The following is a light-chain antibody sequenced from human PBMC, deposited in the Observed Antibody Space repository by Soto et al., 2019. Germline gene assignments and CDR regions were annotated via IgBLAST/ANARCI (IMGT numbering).Light chain of an antibody. CDR2: EVS. J-gene: IGLJ1*01. Sequence: QSVLTQPASVSGAPRQAITISCTGTSSDVGGYNYVSWYQQHPGKAPKLMIYEVSNRPSGVSNRFSASKSGNTSSLTISGLRAQDDADYYCSSYTRTNTGVFGTGTKVTVL. CDR1: SSDVGGYNY. V-gene: IGLV2-14*01. CDR3: SSYTRTNTGV.